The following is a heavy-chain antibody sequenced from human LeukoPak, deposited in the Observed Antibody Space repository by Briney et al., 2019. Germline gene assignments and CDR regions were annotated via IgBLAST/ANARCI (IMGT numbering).Heavy chain of an antibody. CDR3: ARVRIGQQLDKSYYYAIDV. CDR2: INPNSGGT. Sequence: ASVKVSCKASGYTFTAYDMHCGRRAPGQGLEWMGWINPNSGGTNYAQKFQGRVTMTTDTSISTAYMEVSRLRSDDTAVYYCARVRIGQQLDKSYYYAIDVWGQGTTVTVSS. J-gene: IGHJ6*02. D-gene: IGHD6-13*01. CDR1: GYTFTAYD. V-gene: IGHV1-2*02.